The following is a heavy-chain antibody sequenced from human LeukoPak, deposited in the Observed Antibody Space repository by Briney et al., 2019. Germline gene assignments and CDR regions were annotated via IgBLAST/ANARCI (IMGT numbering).Heavy chain of an antibody. CDR3: TRHPSGSLRWFDP. CDR1: GFTFSGSA. Sequence: PGGSLRLSCAASGFTFSGSAMHWVRQASGKGLEWVGRIRSEANSYATAYAASAKGRFTISRDDSKNTAYLQMNSLKTEDTAVYYCTRHPSGSLRWFDPWGQGTLVTVSS. V-gene: IGHV3-73*01. CDR2: IRSEANSYAT. D-gene: IGHD1-26*01. J-gene: IGHJ5*02.